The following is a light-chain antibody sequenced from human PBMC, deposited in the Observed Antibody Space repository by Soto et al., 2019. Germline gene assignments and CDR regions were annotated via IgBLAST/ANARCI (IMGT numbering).Light chain of an antibody. Sequence: EIVLTQSPATLSLSPGERATLSCRASQSVNINLAWYQQKPGQAPRLLIYGASSRATGIPDRFSGSGSGTDFTLTISRLEPEDSAVYYCQQHGTTFGQGTKVDNK. J-gene: IGKJ1*01. CDR2: GAS. CDR3: QQHGTT. CDR1: QSVNIN. V-gene: IGKV3-20*01.